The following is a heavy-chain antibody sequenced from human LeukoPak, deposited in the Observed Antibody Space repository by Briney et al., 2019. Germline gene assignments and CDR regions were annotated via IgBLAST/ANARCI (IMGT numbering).Heavy chain of an antibody. D-gene: IGHD4-11*01. J-gene: IGHJ4*02. V-gene: IGHV3-9*01. CDR3: AKDRGVDYSNYYFDY. CDR2: ISWNSGSI. Sequence: GGSLRLSCAASGFTFDDYAMHWVRQAPGKGLEWVSGISWNSGSIGYADSVKGRFTISRDNAKNSLYLQMNSLRAEDTALYYCAKDRGVDYSNYYFDYWGQGTLVTVSS. CDR1: GFTFDDYA.